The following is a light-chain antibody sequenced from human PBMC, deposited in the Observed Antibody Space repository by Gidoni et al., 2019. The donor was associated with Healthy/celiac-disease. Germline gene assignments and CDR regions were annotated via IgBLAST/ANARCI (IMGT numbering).Light chain of an antibody. CDR1: QDISNY. CDR3: QQYDNPPCT. CDR2: DAS. J-gene: IGKJ3*01. V-gene: IGKV1-33*01. Sequence: DIQMTQSPSSLSASVGDRVTITCQASQDISNYLNWYQQKPGKAPKLLIYDASSLETGVPSRFSGSGSGTDFTFTISSLQPEDIATYYCQQYDNPPCTFGPGTKVDIK.